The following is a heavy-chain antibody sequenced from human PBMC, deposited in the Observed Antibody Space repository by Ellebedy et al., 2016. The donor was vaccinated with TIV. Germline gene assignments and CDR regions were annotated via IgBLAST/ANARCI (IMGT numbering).Heavy chain of an antibody. CDR1: GRTFSTYA. CDR2: IIPVYGVP. V-gene: IGHV1-69*13. CDR3: ARGAANDDAGSLNWLNP. J-gene: IGHJ5*02. Sequence: SVKVSXKASGRTFSTYALSWLRQAPGQGPEWMGGIIPVYGVPNYAQRFEDRVTITADVSTSTAYMELNSLTSEDTAVYYCARGAANDDAGSLNWLNPWGQGTHVTVSS. D-gene: IGHD3-10*01.